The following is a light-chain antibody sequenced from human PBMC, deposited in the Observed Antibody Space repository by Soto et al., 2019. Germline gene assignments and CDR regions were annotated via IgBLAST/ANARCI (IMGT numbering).Light chain of an antibody. CDR1: DIGAKT. V-gene: IGLV3-21*02. J-gene: IGLJ1*01. CDR3: QVWDSNSDHHYV. CDR2: DDS. Sequence: SYVLTQPPSVSVAPGQTAKITCGGNDIGAKTVHWYQQKPGQAPVLVVYDDSARPSGSPERFSGSNSGHTATLAISRVDAGDEADYYCQVWDSNSDHHYVFGAGTKVTVL.